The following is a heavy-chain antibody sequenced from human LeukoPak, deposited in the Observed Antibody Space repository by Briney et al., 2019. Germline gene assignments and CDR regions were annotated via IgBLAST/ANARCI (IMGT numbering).Heavy chain of an antibody. J-gene: IGHJ4*02. CDR2: ISSGTAI. V-gene: IGHV3-11*04. CDR3: ARTISRGYFDY. CDR1: AFTFTDYY. Sequence: PGGSLRLSCAASAFTFTDYYMSWIRQAPGKGLEWISYISSGTAISYPESVKGRFTISRDNAKNSLYLQMNSLRAEDTAVYYCARTISRGYFDYWGQGTLVTVSS. D-gene: IGHD3-3*01.